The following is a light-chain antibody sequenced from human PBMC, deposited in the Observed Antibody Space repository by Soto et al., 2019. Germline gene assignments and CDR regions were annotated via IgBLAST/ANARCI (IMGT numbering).Light chain of an antibody. V-gene: IGKV3-20*01. CDR2: DAS. Sequence: EIVLTQSPGTLSLSPGERATLSCRASQSVSSNYLAWYQQKPGQAPSLLIYDASSRATGIPDRFSGSGSGTDFTLTISRLEPEVFAMYYCQQYGSSAPITFGQGTRLEIE. J-gene: IGKJ5*01. CDR1: QSVSSNY. CDR3: QQYGSSAPIT.